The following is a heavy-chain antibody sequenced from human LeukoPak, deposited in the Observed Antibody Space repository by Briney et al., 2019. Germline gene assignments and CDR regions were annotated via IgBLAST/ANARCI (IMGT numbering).Heavy chain of an antibody. V-gene: IGHV4-4*09. Sequence: SETLSLTCTVSGGSISSYYWSWIRQPPGKGPEWIGYIHTSGTTNHNPSLKGRVTVSADTSKNQFSLKLSSVTAADTAVYFCARRTPENFDYWGQGTLVTVSS. J-gene: IGHJ4*02. D-gene: IGHD1-14*01. CDR1: GGSISSYY. CDR2: IHTSGTT. CDR3: ARRTPENFDY.